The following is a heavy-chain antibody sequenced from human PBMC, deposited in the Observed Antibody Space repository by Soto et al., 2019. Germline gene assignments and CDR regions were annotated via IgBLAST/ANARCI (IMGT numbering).Heavy chain of an antibody. Sequence: SETLSLTCSVSGASIIAENFFWVWIRQSPRRGLELIGSISYSGRTYDNPSLQSRATISLDTSKNQFSLKLNSVTTAETAVYYCARRRASDYGGNNHPYYSDRWGQGTLVTVSS. CDR3: ARRRASDYGGNNHPYYSDR. D-gene: IGHD4-17*01. CDR1: GASIIAENFF. CDR2: ISYSGRT. J-gene: IGHJ4*02. V-gene: IGHV4-39*01.